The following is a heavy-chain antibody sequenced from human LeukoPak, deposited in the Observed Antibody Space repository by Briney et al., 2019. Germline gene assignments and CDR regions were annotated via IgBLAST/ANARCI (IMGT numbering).Heavy chain of an antibody. CDR1: GFTFSSYA. V-gene: IGHV3-30*04. J-gene: IGHJ4*02. CDR3: ARVGGGDGSGWSTTDY. D-gene: IGHD6-19*01. CDR2: ISYDGSNK. Sequence: QSGGSLRLSCAASGFTFSSYAMHWVRQAPGKGLEWVAVISYDGSNKYYADSVKGRFTISRDNSKNTLYLQMNSLRAEDTAMYYCARVGGGDGSGWSTTDYWGQGTLVTISS.